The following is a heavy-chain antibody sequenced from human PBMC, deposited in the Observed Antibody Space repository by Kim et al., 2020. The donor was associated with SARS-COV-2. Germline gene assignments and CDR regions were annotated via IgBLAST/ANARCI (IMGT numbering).Heavy chain of an antibody. J-gene: IGHJ4*02. CDR3: AKVREEGSSGRLRGAFDY. V-gene: IGHV3-23*01. Sequence: VKGRFTISRDNSKNTLYLQVNSLRVEDTAIYYCAKVREEGSSGRLRGAFDYWGQGTMVTVSS. D-gene: IGHD3-22*01.